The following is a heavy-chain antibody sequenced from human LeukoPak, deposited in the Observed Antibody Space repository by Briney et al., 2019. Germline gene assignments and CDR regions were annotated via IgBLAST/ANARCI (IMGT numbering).Heavy chain of an antibody. CDR1: GFTFSSYE. D-gene: IGHD3-9*01. V-gene: IGHV3-48*03. Sequence: GGSLRLSCAASGFTFSSYEMNWVRQAPGKGLEWVSYISSSGSTIYYADSVKGRFTISRDNAKNSLYLQMNSLRAEDTAVYYCAKEHSYFDWLLYFDYWGQGTLVTVSS. J-gene: IGHJ4*02. CDR3: AKEHSYFDWLLYFDY. CDR2: ISSSGSTI.